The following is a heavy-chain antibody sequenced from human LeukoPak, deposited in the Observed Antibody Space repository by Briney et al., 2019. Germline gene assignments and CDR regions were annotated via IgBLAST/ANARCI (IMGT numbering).Heavy chain of an antibody. CDR2: VNPSDATT. D-gene: IGHD6-19*01. CDR3: ARGSGSGWGFYFDH. CDR1: GYSLTRSY. Sequence: GASVKVSCKASGYSLTRSYIHWLRQSPGQGLEWMGIVNPSDATTSYAQKFQDRVAMTGDTSTSTVYMELSSLGSEDTGVYYCARGSGSGWGFYFDHWGEGTLVTVSS. V-gene: IGHV1-46*01. J-gene: IGHJ4*02.